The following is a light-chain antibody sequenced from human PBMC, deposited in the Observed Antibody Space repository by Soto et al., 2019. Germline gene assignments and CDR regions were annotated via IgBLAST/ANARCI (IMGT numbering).Light chain of an antibody. CDR3: SSYTSSSTYV. CDR1: SSDVGGYNY. J-gene: IGLJ1*01. Sequence: QSVLTQPASVSGSPGQSITISCTGTSSDVGGYNYVSWYQQHPGKAPQLMIYDVSNRPSGVSNRFSGSKSGNTAPLTISGLQAEDEADYYCSSYTSSSTYVFGTGTNVTVL. V-gene: IGLV2-14*01. CDR2: DVS.